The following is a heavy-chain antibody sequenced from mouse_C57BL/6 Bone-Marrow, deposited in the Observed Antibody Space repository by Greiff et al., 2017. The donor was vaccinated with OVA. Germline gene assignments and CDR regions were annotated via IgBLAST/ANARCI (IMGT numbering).Heavy chain of an antibody. Sequence: DVHLVESGGGLVKPGGSLKLSCAASGFTFSSYAMSWVRQTPEKRLEWVATISDGGSYTYYPDNVKGRFAISRDNAKNNLYLQMSHLKSEDTAMYYCARGSTVVFDYWGQVTTLTVSS. CDR3: ARGSTVVFDY. D-gene: IGHD1-1*01. CDR1: GFTFSSYA. V-gene: IGHV5-4*01. J-gene: IGHJ2*01. CDR2: ISDGGSYT.